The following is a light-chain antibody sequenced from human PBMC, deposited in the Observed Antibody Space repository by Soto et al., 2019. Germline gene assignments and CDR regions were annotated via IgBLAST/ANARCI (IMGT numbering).Light chain of an antibody. J-gene: IGKJ1*01. CDR3: QQYNNWPRT. CDR2: GAS. V-gene: IGKV3D-15*01. CDR1: QSVSSN. Sequence: EIVLTQSPGTQSLSPGESSTLSCRASQSVSSNYLAWYQQKPGQAPRLLMHGASTRATGIPDRFSGSGSGTEFSLSISSLQSEDLAVYYCQQYNNWPRTFGHGTKVDIK.